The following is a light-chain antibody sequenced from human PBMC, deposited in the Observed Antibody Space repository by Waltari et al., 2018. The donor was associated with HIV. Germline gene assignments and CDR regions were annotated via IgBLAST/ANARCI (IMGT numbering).Light chain of an antibody. CDR2: GAS. V-gene: IGKV3-15*01. J-gene: IGKJ4*01. CDR1: QSVNSN. CDR3: QQYNNWRT. Sequence: IVMTQSPATLSVSPGERATLSCRASQSVNSNLAWYQQKPGQAPRLLIHGASTRATGIPARFSGSASGTEFTLTISSLQSEDFAVYYCQQYNNWRTFGGGTKVEIK.